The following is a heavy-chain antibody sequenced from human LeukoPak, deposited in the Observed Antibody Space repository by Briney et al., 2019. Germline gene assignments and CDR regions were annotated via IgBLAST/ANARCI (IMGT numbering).Heavy chain of an antibody. CDR1: GGFFSAYY. CDR3: ARTTVTTDGAFDF. J-gene: IGHJ3*01. Sequence: SETLSLTCAVYGGFFSAYYWSWIRQPPGKGLEWIGEINHSGSTNHDPSLKSRVTISVDTSKNQFSLKLSSVTAADTAVYYCARTTVTTDGAFDFWGQGTMVTVSS. CDR2: INHSGST. D-gene: IGHD4-11*01. V-gene: IGHV4-34*01.